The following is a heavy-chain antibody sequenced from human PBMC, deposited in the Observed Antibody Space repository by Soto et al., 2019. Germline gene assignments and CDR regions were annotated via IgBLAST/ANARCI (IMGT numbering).Heavy chain of an antibody. CDR1: GFSFSIYS. D-gene: IGHD3-10*01. V-gene: IGHV3-48*01. Sequence: EGQLVEFGGGLVKPGGSLRLSCAASGFSFSIYSYNWVRQAPGKGLEWLSYISPAGSSIYYADSVKGRFTISRDSARDSVYLQMNSLRAEDTAVYYCAQDRGGSGAFDMWGQGTMVTVSS. J-gene: IGHJ3*02. CDR3: AQDRGGSGAFDM. CDR2: ISPAGSSI.